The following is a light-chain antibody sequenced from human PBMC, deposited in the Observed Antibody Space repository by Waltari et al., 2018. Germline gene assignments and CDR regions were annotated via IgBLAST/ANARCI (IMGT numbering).Light chain of an antibody. CDR3: QHYVRLPVT. J-gene: IGKJ1*01. V-gene: IGKV3-20*01. Sequence: EIVLTQSPGALSLSLGETATLSCRASQSIGRTIAWYQQKPGQAPRLLIYATSTRATGIPDRFSGSGSETDFSLTIYRLEPEDFAVYYCQHYVRLPVTFGQGTKVEIK. CDR2: ATS. CDR1: QSIGRT.